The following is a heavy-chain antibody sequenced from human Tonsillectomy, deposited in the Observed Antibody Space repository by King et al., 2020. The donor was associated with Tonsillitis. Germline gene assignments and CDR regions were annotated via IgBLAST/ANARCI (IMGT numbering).Heavy chain of an antibody. V-gene: IGHV3-11*01. Sequence: VQLVESGGGLVKPGGSLRLSCAASGFTFSEYYMTWIRQAPGKGLEWVSYISSSGGTIYYADSVKGRFTVSRDNAKHSLYLQMNSLRAEDTAGYYCAGENYRLPSSWFDPWGQGTLVTVSS. J-gene: IGHJ5*02. CDR3: AGENYRLPSSWFDP. CDR1: GFTFSEYY. CDR2: ISSSGGTI. D-gene: IGHD6-25*01.